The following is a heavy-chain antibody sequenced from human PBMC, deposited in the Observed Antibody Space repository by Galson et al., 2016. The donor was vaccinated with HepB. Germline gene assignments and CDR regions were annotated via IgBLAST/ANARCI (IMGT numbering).Heavy chain of an antibody. V-gene: IGHV3-48*03. CDR2: SSSSGTTL. Sequence: YLRISCAASGFTLSTYEMNWVRQAPGKGLEWVSCSSSSGTTLFYADSVKGRFTISRDNAKNTLSLQMDGLRVEDTAVYYCASAYYIMGPFDNWGQGTLVTVSS. J-gene: IGHJ4*02. CDR3: ASAYYIMGPFDN. CDR1: GFTLSTYE. D-gene: IGHD3-10*01.